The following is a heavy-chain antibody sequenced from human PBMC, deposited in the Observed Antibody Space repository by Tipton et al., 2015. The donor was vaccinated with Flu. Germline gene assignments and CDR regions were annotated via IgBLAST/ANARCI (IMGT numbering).Heavy chain of an antibody. CDR2: IYYSGST. Sequence: LSLTCTVSGGSISSYYWSWIRQPPGKGLEWIGYIYYSGSTNYNPSLKSRVTISVDTSKNQFSLKLSSVTAADTAVYYCARDLGSSGSFDYWGQGTLVTVSS. J-gene: IGHJ4*02. CDR1: GGSISSYY. CDR3: ARDLGSSGSFDY. D-gene: IGHD6-13*01. V-gene: IGHV4-59*01.